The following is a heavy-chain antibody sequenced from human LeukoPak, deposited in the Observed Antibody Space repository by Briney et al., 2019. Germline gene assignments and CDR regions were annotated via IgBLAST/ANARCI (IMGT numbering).Heavy chain of an antibody. CDR3: ARASGGTCYSGVDY. V-gene: IGHV3-23*01. J-gene: IGHJ4*02. CDR1: RFTFSSYA. Sequence: GGSLRLSCAASRFTFSSYAMSWVRQAPGKGLEWVSAISGSGGSTYYADSVKGRFTISRDNSKNTLSLQMTSLRAEDTAVYYCARASGGTCYSGVDYWGQGTLVTVSS. CDR2: ISGSGGST. D-gene: IGHD2-15*01.